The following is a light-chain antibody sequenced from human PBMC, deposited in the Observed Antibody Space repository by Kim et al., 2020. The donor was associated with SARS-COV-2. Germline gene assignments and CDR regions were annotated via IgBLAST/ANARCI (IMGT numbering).Light chain of an antibody. V-gene: IGKV1-33*01. CDR2: GAS. CDR3: QHYNDLPWS. CDR1: RDIKNH. Sequence: ASVGDRVTITCQASRDIKNHLNWYQQKPRKAPKLLIFGASNLETGVPSRFSGSGSGTDFSFTISGLQPEDIATYYCQHYNDLPWSFGQGTKVDIK. J-gene: IGKJ1*01.